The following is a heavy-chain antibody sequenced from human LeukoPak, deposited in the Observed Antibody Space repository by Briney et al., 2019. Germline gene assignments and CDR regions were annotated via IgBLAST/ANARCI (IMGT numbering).Heavy chain of an antibody. Sequence: ASVKVSCKASGYTFTSYHMHWVRQAPGQGLEWMGKINLSGGSTTYAQKFQGRVTMTRDTSTSTVYMELSSLRSEDTAVYYCAEPEGGYYDIRPDWGQGTLVTVSS. V-gene: IGHV1-46*01. CDR3: AEPEGGYYDIRPD. CDR1: GYTFTSYH. CDR2: INLSGGST. D-gene: IGHD3-22*01. J-gene: IGHJ4*02.